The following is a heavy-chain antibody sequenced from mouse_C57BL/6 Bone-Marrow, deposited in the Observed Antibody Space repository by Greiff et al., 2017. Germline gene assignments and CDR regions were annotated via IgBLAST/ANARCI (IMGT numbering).Heavy chain of an antibody. J-gene: IGHJ4*01. V-gene: IGHV1-69*01. Sequence: QVQLQQPGAELVMPGASVKLSCKASGYTFTSYWMHWVKQRPGQGLEWIGEIDPSDSYTNYNQKFKGKSKLTVDKSSSTAYMQLSSLTSEDSAVYYCAREKGLLMDYWGQGTSVTVSS. CDR2: IDPSDSYT. CDR1: GYTFTSYW. D-gene: IGHD1-1*01. CDR3: AREKGLLMDY.